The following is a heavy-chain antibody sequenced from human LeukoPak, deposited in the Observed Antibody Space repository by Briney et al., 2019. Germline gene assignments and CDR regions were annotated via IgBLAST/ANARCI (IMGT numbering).Heavy chain of an antibody. CDR3: ATTGLLGDIP. V-gene: IGHV3-11*01. CDR1: GFTFSDYY. CDR2: ISKNGKTI. Sequence: GGSLRLSCAASGFTFSDYYMSWIRQAPEKGLEWLSYISKNGKTIYYADSVKGRFTISRDNAKKSVYLQMNSLRGEDTAVYYCATTGLLGDIPWGQGTLVTVSS. D-gene: IGHD2-21*01. J-gene: IGHJ5*02.